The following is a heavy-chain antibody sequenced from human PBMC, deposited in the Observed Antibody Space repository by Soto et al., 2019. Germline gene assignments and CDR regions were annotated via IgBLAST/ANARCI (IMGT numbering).Heavy chain of an antibody. CDR1: GVRVSILA. Sequence: HGGSLELCLTTCGVRVSILAMIWVRQAPGKGLEWVASISGSDGKTYYADSVKGRFSISRDTSRNTLYLQMNSLSADDTAIYYCAKWSYLDFLRQGTPVPGFS. D-gene: IGHD3-3*01. CDR2: ISGSDGKT. V-gene: IGHV3-23*01. CDR3: AKWSYLDF. J-gene: IGHJ4*02.